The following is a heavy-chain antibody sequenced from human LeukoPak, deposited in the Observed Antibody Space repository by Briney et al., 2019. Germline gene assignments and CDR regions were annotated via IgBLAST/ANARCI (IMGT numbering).Heavy chain of an antibody. J-gene: IGHJ4*02. CDR1: GGSISSSNW. Sequence: SGTLSLTCAVSGGSISSSNWWSWVRQPPGKGLEWIGEIYHSGSTNYNPSLKSRVTISVDTSKNQFSLKLSSVTAADTAVYYCASIAAAGYYYFDYWGQGTLVTVSS. D-gene: IGHD6-13*01. CDR3: ASIAAAGYYYFDY. V-gene: IGHV4-4*02. CDR2: IYHSGST.